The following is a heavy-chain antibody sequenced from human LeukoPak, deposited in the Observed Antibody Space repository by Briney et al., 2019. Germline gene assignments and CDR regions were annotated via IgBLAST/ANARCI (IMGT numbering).Heavy chain of an antibody. CDR2: INPNSGGT. CDR1: GYTFTGYY. D-gene: IGHD1-26*01. Sequence: ASVKVSCKASGYTFTGYYMHWVRQAPGQGLEWMGWINPNSGGTNYAQKFQGWVTMTRDTSISTAYMELSRLRSDDTAVYYCAKGYSGSYRGPPNYAFDIWGQGTMVTVSS. J-gene: IGHJ3*02. CDR3: AKGYSGSYRGPPNYAFDI. V-gene: IGHV1-2*04.